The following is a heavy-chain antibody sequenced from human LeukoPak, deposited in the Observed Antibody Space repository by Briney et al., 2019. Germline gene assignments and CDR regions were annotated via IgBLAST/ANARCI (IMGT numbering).Heavy chain of an antibody. CDR1: GYTFSSSA. V-gene: IGHV1-46*01. D-gene: IGHD3-9*01. CDR2: LNPTYDIP. J-gene: IGHJ3*02. CDR3: AKDPRNILTGDYDDFDI. Sequence: ASVKVSCKASGYTFSSSAVNWVRQAPGQGLEWMGILNPTYDIPIYAQTFEGRVTMTRDMSTSTVYMELSTLTSDDTAVYFCAKDPRNILTGDYDDFDIWGQGTMVIVSS.